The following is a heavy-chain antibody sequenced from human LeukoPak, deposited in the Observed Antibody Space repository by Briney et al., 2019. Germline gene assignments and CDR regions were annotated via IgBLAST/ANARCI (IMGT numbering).Heavy chain of an antibody. V-gene: IGHV5-51*01. CDR1: GYSFTSYW. CDR2: IYPGDSDT. Sequence: RGKSLKISCKGSGYSFTSYWIGWVRQMPGKGLEWMGIIYPGDSDTRYSPSFQGQVTISADKSISTAYLQWSSLKASDTAMYYCARHKGTFAPADYYYMDVWGKGTTVTVSS. D-gene: IGHD2/OR15-2a*01. CDR3: ARHKGTFAPADYYYMDV. J-gene: IGHJ6*03.